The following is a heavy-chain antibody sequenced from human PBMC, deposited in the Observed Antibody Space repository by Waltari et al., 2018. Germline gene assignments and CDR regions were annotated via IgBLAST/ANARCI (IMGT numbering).Heavy chain of an antibody. CDR1: GGSISSYY. CDR2: IYYSGST. Sequence: QVQLQESGPGLVKPSETLSLTCTVSGGSISSYYWSWIRQPPGKGLEWIGYIYYSGSTNYNPSLKSQVTISVDTSKNQFSLKLSSVTAADTAVYYCAREGTDDYYYMDVWGKGTTVTVSS. J-gene: IGHJ6*03. V-gene: IGHV4-59*01. CDR3: AREGTDDYYYMDV. D-gene: IGHD2-21*02.